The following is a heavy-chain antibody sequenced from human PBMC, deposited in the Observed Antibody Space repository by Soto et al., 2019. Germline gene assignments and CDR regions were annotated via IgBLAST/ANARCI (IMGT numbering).Heavy chain of an antibody. J-gene: IGHJ6*01. CDR2: LSSDGSNK. CDR3: ANVLVGAPTYREYSYYGMAV. D-gene: IGHD1-26*01. V-gene: IGHV3-30*18. Sequence: GGSLTPSCAASGFTFSSYGMHWVRQAPAKGLEWAAALSSDGSNKYYADSVKGRFTGSRDNSKNELYVRMNSLRAEGTAVYYCANVLVGAPTYREYSYYGMAVWGRRTRVTV. CDR1: GFTFSSYG.